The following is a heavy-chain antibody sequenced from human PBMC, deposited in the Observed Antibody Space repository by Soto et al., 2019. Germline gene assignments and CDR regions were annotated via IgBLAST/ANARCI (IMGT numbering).Heavy chain of an antibody. J-gene: IGHJ5*02. CDR2: ISGSGGST. CDR3: ATAEYPGIAVAAFDP. Sequence: GGSLRLSCAASGFTFSSYAMSWVRQAPGKGLEWVSAISGSGGSTYYADSVKGRFTISRDNSKNTLYLQMNSLRAEDTAVYYCATAEYPGIAVAAFDPWGQGTLVTVSS. CDR1: GFTFSSYA. D-gene: IGHD6-19*01. V-gene: IGHV3-23*01.